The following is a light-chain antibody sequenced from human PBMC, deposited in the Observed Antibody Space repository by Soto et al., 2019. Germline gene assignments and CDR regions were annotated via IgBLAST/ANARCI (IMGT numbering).Light chain of an antibody. V-gene: IGKV3-11*01. CDR2: DAS. Sequence: EIVLTQSPATLSLSPGERATLSCRASQSVSSYLAWYQQKPGQAPRLLIYDASNRATGIPARFSGSGSGTDFTLTISSLEPEDFAVYYCQRRSNWPLITFGQGTRLE. J-gene: IGKJ5*01. CDR1: QSVSSY. CDR3: QRRSNWPLIT.